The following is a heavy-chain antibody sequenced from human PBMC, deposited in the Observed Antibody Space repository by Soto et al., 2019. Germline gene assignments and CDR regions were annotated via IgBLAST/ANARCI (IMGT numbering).Heavy chain of an antibody. D-gene: IGHD2-15*01. CDR3: ARDGGERPKDIVVVVAATIFDY. J-gene: IGHJ4*02. Sequence: GGSLRLSCAASGFTFSSYGMHWVRQAPGKGLEWVAVIWYDGSNKYYADSVKGRFTISRDNSKNTLYLQMNSLRAEDTAVYYCARDGGERPKDIVVVVAATIFDYWGQGTLVTVSS. V-gene: IGHV3-33*01. CDR1: GFTFSSYG. CDR2: IWYDGSNK.